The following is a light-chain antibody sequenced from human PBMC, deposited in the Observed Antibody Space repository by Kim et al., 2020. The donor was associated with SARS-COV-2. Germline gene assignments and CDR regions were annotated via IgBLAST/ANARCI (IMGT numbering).Light chain of an antibody. CDR1: SGSIASNY. Sequence: GKTVTMSCPRSSGSIASNYVQWYQQRLGSSPTTVIYEDNARPSGVPGRFSGSIDSSSNSASLTISGLQTEDEAVYYCQSYDSGHWVFGGGTQLTVL. V-gene: IGLV6-57*01. J-gene: IGLJ3*02. CDR2: EDN. CDR3: QSYDSGHWV.